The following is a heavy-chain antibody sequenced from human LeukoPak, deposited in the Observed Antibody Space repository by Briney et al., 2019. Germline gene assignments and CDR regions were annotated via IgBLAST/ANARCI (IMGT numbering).Heavy chain of an antibody. J-gene: IGHJ4*02. D-gene: IGHD3-9*01. CDR3: ARAGVWLPAV. Sequence: SETLSLTCAVSGGSLSNDQWWSWVRQPPGKGLEWIGEINHSGSANYNPSLRSRVAISIEKPKDQFSLKLSSVTAADTAIYYCARAGVWLPAVWGQGALVTVSS. CDR2: INHSGSA. CDR1: GGSLSNDQW. V-gene: IGHV4-4*02.